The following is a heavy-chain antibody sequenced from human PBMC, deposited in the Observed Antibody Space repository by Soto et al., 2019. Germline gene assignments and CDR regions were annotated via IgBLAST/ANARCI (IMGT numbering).Heavy chain of an antibody. D-gene: IGHD2-2*01. V-gene: IGHV3-30*18. Sequence: QPGGSLRLSCAASGFTFSSYGMHWVRQAPGKGLEWVAVISYDGSNKYYADSVKGRFTISRDNSKNTLYLQMNSLRAEDTAVYYCAKDLVVVPAAMGDSLNYYYYYGMDVWGQGTTVTVSS. J-gene: IGHJ6*02. CDR1: GFTFSSYG. CDR2: ISYDGSNK. CDR3: AKDLVVVPAAMGDSLNYYYYYGMDV.